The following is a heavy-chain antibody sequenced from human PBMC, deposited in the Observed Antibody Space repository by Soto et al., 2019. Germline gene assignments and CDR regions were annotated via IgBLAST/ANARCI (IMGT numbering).Heavy chain of an antibody. Sequence: EVQLVESGGGLVQPGGSLRLSCAASGFTVSSNYMSWVRQAPGKGLEWVSVIYSGGSTYYADSVKGRFTISRHNSKNTLYLQINGLRAEDTAVYYCARDRRATGYYYYYMDVWGKGTTVTVSS. J-gene: IGHJ6*03. CDR2: IYSGGST. CDR1: GFTVSSNY. CDR3: ARDRRATGYYYYYMDV. V-gene: IGHV3-53*04.